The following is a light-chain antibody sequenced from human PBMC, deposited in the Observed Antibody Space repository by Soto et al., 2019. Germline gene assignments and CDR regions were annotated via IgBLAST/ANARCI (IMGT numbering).Light chain of an antibody. J-gene: IGLJ3*02. Sequence: QSALTPPASVSGSPGPSITISCTGTSSDVGAYNYVSLYQQHPGTAPTLMIYEVSNRPSGVSDRFSGSRSGNTAFLTLSGLQAEDESDYYCISYASGSTWVFGGGTQLTVL. CDR3: ISYASGSTWV. CDR2: EVS. CDR1: SSDVGAYNY. V-gene: IGLV2-14*01.